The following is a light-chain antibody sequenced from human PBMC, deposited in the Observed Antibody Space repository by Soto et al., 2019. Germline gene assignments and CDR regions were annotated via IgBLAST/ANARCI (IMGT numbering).Light chain of an antibody. CDR3: HLYYTSPPRT. Sequence: EIVLTQSPGTLSLSPGERATLFCRASQSVSSSYLAWYQQTPGQAPRLLIYDASSRATGIPDRFSGSGSGTDFTLTISRLEPEDFAVSYCHLYYTSPPRTFGQGTELEI. J-gene: IGKJ2*01. V-gene: IGKV3-20*01. CDR1: QSVSSSY. CDR2: DAS.